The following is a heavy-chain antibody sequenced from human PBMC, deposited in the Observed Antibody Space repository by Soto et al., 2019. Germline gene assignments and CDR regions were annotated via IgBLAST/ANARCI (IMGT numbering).Heavy chain of an antibody. J-gene: IGHJ4*02. V-gene: IGHV3-48*01. CDR2: ISSSSSTI. D-gene: IGHD1-1*01. CDR3: AIVEITSGKMFIDS. Sequence: PGGSLRLSCAASGFTFSSYSMNWVRQAPGKGLEWVSYISSSSSTIYYADSVKGRFTISRDNAKNSLYLQMNSLRAEDTAVYYCAIVEITSGKMFIDSWGQGTLVTVSS. CDR1: GFTFSSYS.